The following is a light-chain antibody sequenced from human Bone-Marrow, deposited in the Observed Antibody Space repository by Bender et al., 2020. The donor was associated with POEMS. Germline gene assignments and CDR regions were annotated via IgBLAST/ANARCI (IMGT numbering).Light chain of an antibody. CDR3: CSYTGSSTLV. CDR1: RGDIGGYKY. V-gene: IGLV2-14*01. J-gene: IGLJ3*02. CDR2: DVS. Sequence: QSALTQPASVSGFPGQSITISCTGSRGDIGGYKYVSWYQQQPGKVPKLLIYDVSIRPSGVSTRFFGSKSGNTASLTISGLQAEDEADYYCCSYTGSSTLVFGGGTKLTVL.